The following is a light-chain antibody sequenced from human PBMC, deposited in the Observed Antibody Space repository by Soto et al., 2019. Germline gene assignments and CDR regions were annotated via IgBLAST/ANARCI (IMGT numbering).Light chain of an antibody. CDR1: SSNIGSGYD. J-gene: IGLJ7*01. V-gene: IGLV1-40*01. CDR3: QSYDSSLSGSV. Sequence: QSVLTQPPSVSGAPGQRVTLSCTGSSSNIGSGYDVHWYQPLTGTAPKLIIYGNSNRPSGVPDRFSGSKSGTSASLAITGLQAEDEADYYCQSYDSSLSGSVFGGGTKLTVL. CDR2: GNS.